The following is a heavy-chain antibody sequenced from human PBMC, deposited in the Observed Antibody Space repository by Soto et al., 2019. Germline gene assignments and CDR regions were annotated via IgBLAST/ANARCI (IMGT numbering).Heavy chain of an antibody. V-gene: IGHV4-31*03. CDR2: IYYSGST. CDR1: GGSISSGGYY. J-gene: IGHJ6*02. D-gene: IGHD5-18*01. Sequence: SETLSLTCTVSGGSISSGGYYWSWIRQHPGKGLEWIGYIYYSGSTYYNPSLKSRVTISVDTSKNQFSLKLSSVTAADTAVYYCARLGMVTGPETGPDFEYYYYYGMDVWGQGTTVTVSS. CDR3: ARLGMVTGPETGPDFEYYYYYGMDV.